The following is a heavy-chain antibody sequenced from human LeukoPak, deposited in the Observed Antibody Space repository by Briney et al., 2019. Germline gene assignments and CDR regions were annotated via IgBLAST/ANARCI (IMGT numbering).Heavy chain of an antibody. V-gene: IGHV3-74*01. CDR1: RFNVSNYW. Sequence: GGSLRLSCAASRFNVSNYWMHWVRQAPGKGLVWVSRINEDGRVTSYAGSVRGRFTISRDSVENTLHLQMNSLRAEDTAVYYCVKDFGGNSDYWGQGTLVTVSS. CDR3: VKDFGGNSDY. D-gene: IGHD4-23*01. J-gene: IGHJ4*02. CDR2: INEDGRVT.